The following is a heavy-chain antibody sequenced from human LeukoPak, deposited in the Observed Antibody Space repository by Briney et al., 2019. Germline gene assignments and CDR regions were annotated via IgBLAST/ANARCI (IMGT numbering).Heavy chain of an antibody. D-gene: IGHD6-13*01. CDR1: GGTFSSYA. Sequence: GASVKVSCKASGGTFSSYAISLVRQAPGQGLEWMGGIIPIFGTANYAQKFQGRVTITADESTSTAYMELSSLRSEDTAVYYCAREIAAAGEGWYFDYWGQGTLVTVSS. CDR3: AREIAAAGEGWYFDY. CDR2: IIPIFGTA. V-gene: IGHV1-69*13. J-gene: IGHJ4*02.